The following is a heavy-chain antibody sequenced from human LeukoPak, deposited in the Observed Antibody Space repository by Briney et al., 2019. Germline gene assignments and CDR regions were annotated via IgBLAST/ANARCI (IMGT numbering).Heavy chain of an antibody. J-gene: IGHJ4*02. CDR1: GFTFSTYW. Sequence: GGSLRLSCEASGFTFSTYWVTWVRQAPGKGLEWVANINQDGSEKYYVDSVKGRFTISRDNSKNTLYLQMNSLRAEDTAVYYCATMTYYYDSSGYDYWGQGTLVTVSS. D-gene: IGHD3-22*01. CDR3: ATMTYYYDSSGYDY. CDR2: INQDGSEK. V-gene: IGHV3-7*01.